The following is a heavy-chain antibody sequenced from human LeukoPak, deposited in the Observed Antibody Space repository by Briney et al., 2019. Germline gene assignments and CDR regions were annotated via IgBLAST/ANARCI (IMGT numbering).Heavy chain of an antibody. D-gene: IGHD6-6*01. V-gene: IGHV1-69*01. Sequence: TFISYAXXXVRQAPXQGLXXXGGIIPIFGTGNYAQKFQGRVTITAEESTSTAYMELSSLRSEDTAVYYCARETEYSSSSWFDPWGQGTLVTVSS. CDR3: ARETEYSSSSWFDP. CDR1: TFISYA. CDR2: IIPIFGTG. J-gene: IGHJ5*02.